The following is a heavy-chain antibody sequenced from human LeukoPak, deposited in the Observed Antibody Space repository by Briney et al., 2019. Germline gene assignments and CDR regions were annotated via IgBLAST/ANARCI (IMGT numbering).Heavy chain of an antibody. J-gene: IGHJ6*04. CDR3: ARDVANEYYHLLDV. Sequence: SQTLSLTCAISGDSVSSYTAAWNWIRQSPSRGLEWLGRTYCRSKWYNDYAVSVKSRITINPDTSKNQSSLQLNSVTPEDTAVYYCARDVANEYYHLLDVWGEGTTVTVSS. V-gene: IGHV6-1*01. CDR1: GDSVSSYTAA. CDR2: TYCRSKWYN.